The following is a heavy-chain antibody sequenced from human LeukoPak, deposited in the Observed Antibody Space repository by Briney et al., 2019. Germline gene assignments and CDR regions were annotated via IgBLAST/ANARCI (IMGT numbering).Heavy chain of an antibody. CDR3: TTLGYHLDS. Sequence: PGGSLRLSCAASGFDFGAYEMNWVRQAPGKGLEWVAYLAGSDTTKYYADSVRGRFTISRDNAKKSLYLQMNSLRAEDTALYYCTTLGYHLDSWGQGTLVTVSS. CDR1: GFDFGAYE. D-gene: IGHD3-22*01. CDR2: LAGSDTTK. V-gene: IGHV3-48*03. J-gene: IGHJ4*02.